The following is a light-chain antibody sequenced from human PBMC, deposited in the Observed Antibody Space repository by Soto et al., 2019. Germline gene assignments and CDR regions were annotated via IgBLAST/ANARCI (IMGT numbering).Light chain of an antibody. CDR3: QSYDNSLNGVV. CDR1: SSNLGAGHN. CDR2: SDT. V-gene: IGLV1-40*01. J-gene: IGLJ3*02. Sequence: QSVLTQPPSVSGAPGQGVAISCTGTSSNLGAGHNVHWYQQLPGTVPKLLIYSDTNRPSGVPDRFSASKSGTSAVLAITGLQAEDEADYFCQSYDNSLNGVVFGGGTKLPS.